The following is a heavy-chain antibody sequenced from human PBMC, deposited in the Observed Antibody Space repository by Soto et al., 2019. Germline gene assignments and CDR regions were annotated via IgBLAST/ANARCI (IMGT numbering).Heavy chain of an antibody. Sequence: QVQLVESGGGLVKPGGSLRLSCAASGFTFSDYYMSWIRQAPGKGLEWVSYISSSGSTIYYADSVKGRFTISRDNAKNSLYLQMNSLRGEDTAVYYCARDRMYSSSSYYYYYGMDVWGQGTTVTVSS. D-gene: IGHD6-6*01. CDR1: GFTFSDYY. V-gene: IGHV3-11*01. CDR3: ARDRMYSSSSYYYYYGMDV. J-gene: IGHJ6*02. CDR2: ISSSGSTI.